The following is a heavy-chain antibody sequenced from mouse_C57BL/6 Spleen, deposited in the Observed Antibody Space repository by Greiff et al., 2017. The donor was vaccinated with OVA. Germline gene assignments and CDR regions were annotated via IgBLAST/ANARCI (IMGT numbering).Heavy chain of an antibody. V-gene: IGHV5-17*01. Sequence: DVKLVESGGGLVKPGGSLKLSCAASGFTFSDYGMHWVRQAPEKGLEWVAYISSGSSTIYYADTVKGRFTISRDNAKNTLFLQMTSLRSEDTAMYYCARRLTGTSFDYWGQGTTLTVSS. CDR2: ISSGSSTI. CDR1: GFTFSDYG. D-gene: IGHD4-1*01. J-gene: IGHJ2*01. CDR3: ARRLTGTSFDY.